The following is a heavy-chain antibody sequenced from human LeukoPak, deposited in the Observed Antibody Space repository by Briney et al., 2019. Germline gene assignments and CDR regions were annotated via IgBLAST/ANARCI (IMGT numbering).Heavy chain of an antibody. CDR3: AKDNYYDTSGGFFAY. CDR1: GFMFDNYA. J-gene: IGHJ4*02. Sequence: PGGSLRLSCRTSGFMFDNYAMSWVRQAPGKGLDWVSGIGASGGSTYYSDSVKGRFTISRDNSKNTLFLQINSLRAEDTAVYYCAKDNYYDTSGGFFAYWGQGTLVSVSS. V-gene: IGHV3-23*01. CDR2: IGASGGST. D-gene: IGHD3-22*01.